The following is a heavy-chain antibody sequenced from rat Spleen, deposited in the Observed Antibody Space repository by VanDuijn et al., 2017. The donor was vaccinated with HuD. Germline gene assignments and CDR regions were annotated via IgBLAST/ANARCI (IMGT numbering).Heavy chain of an antibody. D-gene: IGHD4-1*01. CDR2: INSAGTT. CDR1: GYSITSSYR. Sequence: EVQLQESGPGLVKPSQSLSLTCSVTGYSITSSYRWNWIRKFPGDKLEWMGYINSAGTTKYNASLKSRISITRDASKNRFFLQVNSVTTEDTATYYCARLHYGLDYWGQGVMVTVSS. V-gene: IGHV3-3*01. CDR3: ARLHYGLDY. J-gene: IGHJ2*01.